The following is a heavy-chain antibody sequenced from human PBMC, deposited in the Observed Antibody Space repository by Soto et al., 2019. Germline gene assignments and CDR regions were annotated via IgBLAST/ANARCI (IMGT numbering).Heavy chain of an antibody. Sequence: EVQLLESGGGLVQPGGSLRLSCAASGFTFSSYAMSWVRQAPGKGLEWVSGISGSGGGTYYADSVKGRFTISRDNSKNTLYLQINSLRAEDTAVYYCAKGVYSSGWYGDYWGQGTLVTVSS. J-gene: IGHJ4*02. D-gene: IGHD6-19*01. CDR3: AKGVYSSGWYGDY. CDR1: GFTFSSYA. V-gene: IGHV3-23*01. CDR2: ISGSGGGT.